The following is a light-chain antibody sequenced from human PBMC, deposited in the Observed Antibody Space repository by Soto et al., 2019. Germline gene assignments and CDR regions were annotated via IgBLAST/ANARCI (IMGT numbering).Light chain of an antibody. CDR2: AAS. V-gene: IGKV1-27*01. CDR3: QKYNSEQIS. CDR1: QGISNY. J-gene: IGKJ3*01. Sequence: DIPMTQSPSSLSASVGDRVTITCRASQGISNYLAWYQQKPGKVPQLLIYAASTLQSGVPCQFSGSGFETDFTITHRRLRAEDVANYYCQKYNSEQISFGPGTKEDIK.